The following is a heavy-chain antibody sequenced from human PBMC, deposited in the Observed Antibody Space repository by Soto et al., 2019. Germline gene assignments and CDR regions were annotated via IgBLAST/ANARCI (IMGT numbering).Heavy chain of an antibody. CDR2: IIPIFGTA. CDR3: ARVYVVPGAFDY. J-gene: IGHJ4*02. V-gene: IGHV1-69*01. D-gene: IGHD3-16*01. CDR1: GGTFSSYA. Sequence: QVQLVQSGAEVKKPGSSVKVSCKASGGTFSSYAISWVRQAPGQGLEWLGGIIPIFGTANYAQKFQGRVTITAGEPTSAADMERSSLRSEDTGVYYCARVYVVPGAFDYWGQGTLVTVSS.